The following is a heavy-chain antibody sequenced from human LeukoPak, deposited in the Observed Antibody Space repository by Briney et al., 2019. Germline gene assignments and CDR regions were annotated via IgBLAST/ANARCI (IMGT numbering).Heavy chain of an antibody. Sequence: GGSLRLSCAASGFTFSSYGMHWVRQAPGKGLEWVAVISYDGSNKYYADSVKGRFTISRDNSKNTLYLQMNSLRAKDTAVYYCARGVGATKRGVDYWGQGTLVTVSS. V-gene: IGHV3-30*03. CDR3: ARGVGATKRGVDY. D-gene: IGHD1-26*01. CDR1: GFTFSSYG. CDR2: ISYDGSNK. J-gene: IGHJ4*02.